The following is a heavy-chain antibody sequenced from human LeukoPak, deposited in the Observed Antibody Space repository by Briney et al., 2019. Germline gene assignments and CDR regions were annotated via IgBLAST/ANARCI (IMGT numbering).Heavy chain of an antibody. V-gene: IGHV4-59*01. CDR3: ARDRGYKLDP. Sequence: PSETLSLTCTVSGGSISSYYWSWIRQPPGKGLEWIGYIYYSGSTNYNPSLRSRVTISVDTSKNQCSLKLSSVTAADTAVYYCARDRGYKLDPWGQGTLVTVSS. CDR1: GGSISSYY. CDR2: IYYSGST. J-gene: IGHJ5*02. D-gene: IGHD5-24*01.